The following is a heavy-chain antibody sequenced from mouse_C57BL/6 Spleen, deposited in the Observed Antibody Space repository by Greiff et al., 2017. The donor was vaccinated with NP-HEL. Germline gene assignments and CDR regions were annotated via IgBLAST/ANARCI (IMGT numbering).Heavy chain of an antibody. CDR2: IWSGGST. Sequence: VQLQESGPGLVQPSQSLSITCTVSGFSLTSYGVHWVRQSPGKGLEWLGVIWSGGSTDYNAAFISRLSISKDNSKSQVFFKMNSLQADDTAIYYCASYYYGSSYGAMDYWGQGTSVTVSS. CDR1: GFSLTSYG. V-gene: IGHV2-2*01. CDR3: ASYYYGSSYGAMDY. J-gene: IGHJ4*01. D-gene: IGHD1-1*01.